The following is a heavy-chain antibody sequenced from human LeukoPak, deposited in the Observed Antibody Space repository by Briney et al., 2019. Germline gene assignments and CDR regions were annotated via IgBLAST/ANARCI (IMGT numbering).Heavy chain of an antibody. Sequence: GESLKISCKGSGYSFTSYWISWVRQMPGKGLEWMGRIDPSDSYTNYSPSFQGHVTISADKSITTAYLQWSSLKASDTAMYFCARGLVATIGFDPWGQGTLVTVSP. D-gene: IGHD5-12*01. CDR2: IDPSDSYT. J-gene: IGHJ5*02. V-gene: IGHV5-10-1*01. CDR1: GYSFTSYW. CDR3: ARGLVATIGFDP.